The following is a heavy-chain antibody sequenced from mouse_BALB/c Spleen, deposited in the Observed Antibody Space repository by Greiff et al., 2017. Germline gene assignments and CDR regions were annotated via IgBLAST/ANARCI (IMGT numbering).Heavy chain of an antibody. Sequence: VQLQQSGAELVRPGVSVKISCKGSGYTFTDYAMHWVKQSHAKSLEWIGVISTYYGDASYNQKFKGKATMTVDKSSSTAYMELARLTSEDSAIYYCARHTGGSSEYYFDYWGQGTTLTVSS. CDR3: ARHTGGSSEYYFDY. V-gene: IGHV1S137*01. D-gene: IGHD1-1*01. CDR1: GYTFTDYA. CDR2: ISTYYGDA. J-gene: IGHJ2*01.